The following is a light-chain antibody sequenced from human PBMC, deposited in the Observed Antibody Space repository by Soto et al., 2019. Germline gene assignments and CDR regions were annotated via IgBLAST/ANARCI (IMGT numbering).Light chain of an antibody. V-gene: IGKV3-20*01. J-gene: IGKJ4*01. Sequence: EIVVTQSPATLSLSPGERATLSCRASQSVSSNYLAWYQQKPGQAPRLLIYGVSNRATGIPDRFSGSGSGPDFTLTISRLEPEDFAVYFCQQYGTSPQAFGGGSKVEIK. CDR3: QQYGTSPQA. CDR2: GVS. CDR1: QSVSSNY.